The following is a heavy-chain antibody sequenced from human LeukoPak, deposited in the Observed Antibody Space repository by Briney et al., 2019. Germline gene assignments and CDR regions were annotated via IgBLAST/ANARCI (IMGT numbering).Heavy chain of an antibody. CDR1: GGSISSSSYY. J-gene: IGHJ4*02. Sequence: NSSETLSLTCTVSGGSISSSSYYWGWICQPPGKGLEWIGTIYYSGSTYYNPSLKSRVTISVDTPKNQFSLKLSSVTAADTAVYYCAREGGPYRPLDYSGQGTLVTVAS. V-gene: IGHV4-39*02. CDR3: AREGGPYRPLDY. CDR2: IYYSGST.